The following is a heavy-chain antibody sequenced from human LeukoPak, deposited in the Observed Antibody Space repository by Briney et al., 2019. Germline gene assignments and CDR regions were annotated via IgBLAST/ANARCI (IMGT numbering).Heavy chain of an antibody. CDR2: ISGGGDNT. V-gene: IGHV3-23*01. D-gene: IGHD4-17*01. Sequence: GGSLRLSCAASGFTFSTYAMAWVRQAPGKGLEWVSSISGGGDNTYYADSVKGRFTISRDNSKNTLYVQMNNLRADDTAVYYCARAATVTVFDYWGQGTLVTVSS. J-gene: IGHJ4*02. CDR1: GFTFSTYA. CDR3: ARAATVTVFDY.